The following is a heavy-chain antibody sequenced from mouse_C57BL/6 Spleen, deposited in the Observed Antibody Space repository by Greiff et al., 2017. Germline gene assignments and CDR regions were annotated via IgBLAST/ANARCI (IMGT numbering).Heavy chain of an antibody. J-gene: IGHJ4*01. CDR1: GYSITSGYY. D-gene: IGHD2-1*01. CDR3: AREDYGNSYAMDY. CDR2: ISYDGSN. V-gene: IGHV3-6*01. Sequence: EVKLQESGPGLVKPSQSLSLTCSVTGYSITSGYYWNWIRQFPGNKLEWMGYISYDGSNNYNPSLKNRISITRDTSKNQFFLKLNSVTTEDTATYYCAREDYGNSYAMDYWGQGTSVTVSS.